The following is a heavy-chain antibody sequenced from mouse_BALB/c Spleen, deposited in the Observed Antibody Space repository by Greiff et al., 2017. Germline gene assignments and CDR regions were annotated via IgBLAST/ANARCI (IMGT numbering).Heavy chain of an antibody. CDR1: GYSFTSYW. Sequence: VQLQQSGTVLARPGASVKMSCKASGYSFTSYWMHWVKQRPGQGLEWIGAMYPGNSDTSYNQKFKGKAKLTAVTSASTAYMELSSLTNEDSAVYYCTRYGQLGLRGFAYWGQGTLVTVSA. CDR3: TRYGQLGLRGFAY. J-gene: IGHJ3*01. CDR2: MYPGNSDT. D-gene: IGHD3-2*01. V-gene: IGHV1-5*01.